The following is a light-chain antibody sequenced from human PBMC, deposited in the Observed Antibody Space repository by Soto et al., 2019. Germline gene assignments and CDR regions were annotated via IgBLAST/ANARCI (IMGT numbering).Light chain of an antibody. CDR2: GTS. V-gene: IGKV3-20*01. J-gene: IGKJ5*01. CDR1: QSVSSTY. Sequence: EVVMRQSPATLSVSPGEGATLSCRASQSVSSTYLAWYQQQPGQAPRLLMSGTSNRATGTPDRFSGSGSGTDFTLTISRLEPEDFAVYYCQQYGSPPITFGQGTRLEIK. CDR3: QQYGSPPIT.